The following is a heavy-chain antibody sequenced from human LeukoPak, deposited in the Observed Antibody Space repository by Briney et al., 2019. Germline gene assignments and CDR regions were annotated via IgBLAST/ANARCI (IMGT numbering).Heavy chain of an antibody. CDR2: IYSDVRRI. Sequence: VGSLRLSCAASGFTFSNYWMHWVRQAPGKGLEWDACIYSDVRRIKYADSVKGRFTISRDNAKNTLYLQMNGLRVEDTAVYYCATSPVISRDWGQGTLVTVSS. CDR3: ATSPVISRD. D-gene: IGHD2-21*01. J-gene: IGHJ4*02. CDR1: GFTFSNYW. V-gene: IGHV3-74*01.